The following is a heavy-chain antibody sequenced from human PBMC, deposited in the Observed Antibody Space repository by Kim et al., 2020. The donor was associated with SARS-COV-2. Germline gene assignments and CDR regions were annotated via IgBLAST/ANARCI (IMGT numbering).Heavy chain of an antibody. CDR1: GFTFSSYS. CDR2: ISSSSSYI. D-gene: IGHD2-8*01. CDR3: ARPYATLLNFDY. J-gene: IGHJ4*02. V-gene: IGHV3-21*01. Sequence: GGSLRLSCAASGFTFSSYSMNWVRQAPGKGLEWVSSISSSSSYIYYADSVKGRFTISRDNAKNSLYLQMNSLRAEDTAVYYCARPYATLLNFDYWGQGTLVTVSS.